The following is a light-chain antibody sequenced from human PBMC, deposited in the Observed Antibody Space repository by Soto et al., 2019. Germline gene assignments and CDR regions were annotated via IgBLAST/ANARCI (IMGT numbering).Light chain of an antibody. CDR3: QQYGSCWT. CDR1: QSVSSSY. CDR2: RAS. V-gene: IGKV3-20*01. Sequence: EILLTQSPCTLSLSPGERATLSCRASQSVSSSYLAWYQQKPGQAPRLLIYRASSRATGIPDRFSGSGSGTDFTLTISRLEPEDFAVYYCQQYGSCWTFGHGTRWIS. J-gene: IGKJ1*01.